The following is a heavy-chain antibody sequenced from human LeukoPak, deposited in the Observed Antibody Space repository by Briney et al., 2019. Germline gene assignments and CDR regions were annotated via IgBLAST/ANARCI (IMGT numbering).Heavy chain of an antibody. V-gene: IGHV4-59*08. J-gene: IGHJ4*01. Sequence: SETLSLTCTVSGGSISTYYWSWIRQPPGKGLEWIAYMDYSGRTNYNPSLKSRVTISVDTSKNQFSLKLTSVTAADTAVYYCARAPGTTFDYWGHGNMVTVSS. CDR3: ARAPGTTFDY. D-gene: IGHD4-17*01. CDR1: GGSISTYY. CDR2: MDYSGRT.